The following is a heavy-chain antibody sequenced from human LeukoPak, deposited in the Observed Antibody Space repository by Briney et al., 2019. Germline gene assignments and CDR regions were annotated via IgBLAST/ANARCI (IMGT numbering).Heavy chain of an antibody. Sequence: GGSLRLSCAASGFTFSSYSMNWVRQAPGKGLEWVSSISSSSSYIYYADSVKGRFTISRDNAKNSLYLQMNSLRAEDTAVYYCARGCSSTSCYRDGWFDPWGQGTLVTVSS. CDR3: ARGCSSTSCYRDGWFDP. D-gene: IGHD2-2*01. CDR1: GFTFSSYS. J-gene: IGHJ5*02. CDR2: ISSSSSYI. V-gene: IGHV3-21*01.